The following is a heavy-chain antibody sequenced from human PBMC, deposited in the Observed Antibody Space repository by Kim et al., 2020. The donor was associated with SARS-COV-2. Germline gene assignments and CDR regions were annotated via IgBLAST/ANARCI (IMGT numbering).Heavy chain of an antibody. CDR1: GFTFSSYG. V-gene: IGHV3-30*18. Sequence: GGSLRLSCAASGFTFSSYGMHWVRQAPGKGLEWVAVISYDGSNKYYADSVKGRFTISRDNSKNTLYLQMNSLRAEDTAVYYCAKDLYSSSWVYGMDVWGQGTPVTVSS. CDR2: ISYDGSNK. D-gene: IGHD6-13*01. J-gene: IGHJ6*02. CDR3: AKDLYSSSWVYGMDV.